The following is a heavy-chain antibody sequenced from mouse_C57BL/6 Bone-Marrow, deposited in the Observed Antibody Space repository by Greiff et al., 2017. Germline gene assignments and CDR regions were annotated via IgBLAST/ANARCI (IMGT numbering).Heavy chain of an antibody. D-gene: IGHD1-1*01. CDR2: IDPEDGET. CDR3: ARSRRDIYYGSSHYYAMDY. J-gene: IGHJ4*01. CDR1: GFNIKDYY. Sequence: EVKLMESGAELVKPGASVKLSCTASGFNIKDYYMHWVKQRTEQGLEWIGRIDPEDGETKYAPKFQGKATITADTSSNTAYLQLSSLTSEDTAVYYCARSRRDIYYGSSHYYAMDYWGQGTSVTVSS. V-gene: IGHV14-2*01.